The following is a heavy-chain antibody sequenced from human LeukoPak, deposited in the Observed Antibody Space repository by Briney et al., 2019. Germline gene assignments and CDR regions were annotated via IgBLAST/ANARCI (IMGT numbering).Heavy chain of an antibody. Sequence: ASVKVSCKASGGTFSSYAISWVRQAPGQGLEWMGGIIPIFGTANYAQKFQGRVTITADESTSTAYMELSSLRSEDTAVYYCAREPPHKGGYKTPFDYWGQGTLVTVSS. V-gene: IGHV1-69*13. CDR3: AREPPHKGGYKTPFDY. CDR1: GGTFSSYA. J-gene: IGHJ4*02. D-gene: IGHD1-1*01. CDR2: IIPIFGTA.